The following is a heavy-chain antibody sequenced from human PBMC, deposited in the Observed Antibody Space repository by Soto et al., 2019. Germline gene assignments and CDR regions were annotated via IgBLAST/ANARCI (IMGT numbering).Heavy chain of an antibody. CDR2: INHSGST. J-gene: IGHJ5*02. D-gene: IGHD3-3*01. V-gene: IGHV4-34*01. CDR1: GGSFSGYY. Sequence: SETLSLTCAVYGGSFSGYYWSWIRQPPGKGLEWIGEINHSGSTNYNPSLKSRVTISVDTSKNQFSLKLSSVTAADTAVYYCARVGYDFWSGLNWFDPWGQGTLVIVSS. CDR3: ARVGYDFWSGLNWFDP.